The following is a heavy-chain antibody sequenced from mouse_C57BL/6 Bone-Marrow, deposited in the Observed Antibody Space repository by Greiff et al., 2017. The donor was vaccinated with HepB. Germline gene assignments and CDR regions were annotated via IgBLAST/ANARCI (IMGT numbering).Heavy chain of an antibody. Sequence: DVMLVESGGGLVKPGGSLKLSCAASGFTFSDYGMHWVRQAPEKGLEWVAYISSGSSTIYYADTVKGRFTISRDNAKNTLFLQMTSLRSEDTAMCYCARVPFGAMDYWGQGTSVTVSS. J-gene: IGHJ4*01. V-gene: IGHV5-17*01. CDR1: GFTFSDYG. CDR2: ISSGSSTI. CDR3: ARVPFGAMDY.